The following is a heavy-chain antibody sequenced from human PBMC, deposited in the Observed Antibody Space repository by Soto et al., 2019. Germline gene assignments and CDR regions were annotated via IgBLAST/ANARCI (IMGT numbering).Heavy chain of an antibody. D-gene: IGHD6-6*01. Sequence: GGSLRLSCAASGFTFSSYWMSWVRQAPGKGLEWVANIKQDGSEKYYVDSVKGRFTISRDNAKNSLYLQMNSLRAEDTATYYCARGLATLPVFAFDIWGQGTMVTVSS. J-gene: IGHJ3*02. CDR1: GFTFSSYW. CDR3: ARGLATLPVFAFDI. V-gene: IGHV3-7*03. CDR2: IKQDGSEK.